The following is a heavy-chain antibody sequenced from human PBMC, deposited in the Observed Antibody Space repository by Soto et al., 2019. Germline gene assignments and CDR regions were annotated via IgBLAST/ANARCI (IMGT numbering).Heavy chain of an antibody. CDR1: GGSISSSSYY. CDR3: ATNEAPIFGVVIIPPGY. D-gene: IGHD3-3*01. Sequence: SETLSLTCTVSGGSISSSSYYWGWIRQPPGKGLEWIGSIYYSGSTYYNPSLKSRVTISVDTSKNQFSLKLSSVTAADTAVYYCATNEAPIFGVVIIPPGYWGQGTLVTAPQ. CDR2: IYYSGST. V-gene: IGHV4-39*01. J-gene: IGHJ4*02.